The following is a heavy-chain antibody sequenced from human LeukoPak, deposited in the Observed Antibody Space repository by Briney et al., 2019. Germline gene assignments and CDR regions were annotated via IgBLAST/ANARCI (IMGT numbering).Heavy chain of an antibody. CDR1: GFTFSTYW. V-gene: IGHV3-7*01. D-gene: IGHD6-19*01. J-gene: IGHJ4*02. Sequence: GGSLRLSCAASGFTFSTYWMSWVRQAPGKGLEWAANIKQDGSEKYYVDSVKGRFTISRDNAKNSLYLQMNSLRAEDTAVYYCARVKYSSGSDYWGQGTLVTVSS. CDR3: ARVKYSSGSDY. CDR2: IKQDGSEK.